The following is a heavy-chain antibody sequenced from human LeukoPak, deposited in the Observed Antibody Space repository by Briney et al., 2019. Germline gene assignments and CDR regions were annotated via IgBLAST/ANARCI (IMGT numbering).Heavy chain of an antibody. CDR1: GGSISRSSHY. CDR2: IYYSGST. Sequence: SSETLSLTCTVSGGSISRSSHYWGWIRQPPGKGLEWIGYIYYSGSTNYNPSLKSRVTISVDTSKNQFSLKLSSVTAADTAVYYCARGGGRAHWFDPWGQGTLVTVSS. CDR3: ARGGGRAHWFDP. J-gene: IGHJ5*02. D-gene: IGHD1-26*01. V-gene: IGHV4-61*05.